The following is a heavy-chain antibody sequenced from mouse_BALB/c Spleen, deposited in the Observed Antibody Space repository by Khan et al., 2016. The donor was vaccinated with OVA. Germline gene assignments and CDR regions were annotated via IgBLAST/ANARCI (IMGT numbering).Heavy chain of an antibody. CDR1: RFTITSYG. D-gene: IGHD1-2*01. Sequence: VQLVESGAGIVQPGGSLNRSCTASRFTITSYGMSSVRQTPGKRLELVATIDSNGGSTDYPASLKRRFTISGDTAKHALYLQMRRLKSEDTAMYYCARMANWGQGTSLTVSS. J-gene: IGHJ4*01. CDR2: IDSNGGST. CDR3: ARMAN. V-gene: IGHV5-6-3*01.